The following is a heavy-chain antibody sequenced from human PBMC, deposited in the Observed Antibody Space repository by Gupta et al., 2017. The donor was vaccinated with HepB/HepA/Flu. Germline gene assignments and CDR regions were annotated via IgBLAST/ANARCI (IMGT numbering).Heavy chain of an antibody. CDR3: AKARETETYDKFGMDV. V-gene: IGHV3-9*01. Sequence: EVQLVESGGGLVQPGRALRPSCEVTGITFPDYSMQRVRAAPGKGLEWVSGITWSIGNIDYADSVKGRFTISRVNGENSLYLQMISLRTVDTALYYCAKARETETYDKFGMDVWGQGTTVTVS. CDR1: GITFPDYS. CDR2: ITWSIGNI. D-gene: IGHD5-12*01. J-gene: IGHJ6*02.